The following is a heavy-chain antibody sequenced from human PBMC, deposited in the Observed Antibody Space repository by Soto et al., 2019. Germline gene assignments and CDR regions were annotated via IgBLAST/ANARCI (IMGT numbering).Heavy chain of an antibody. J-gene: IGHJ4*02. V-gene: IGHV3-33*03. D-gene: IGHD3-10*01. Sequence: QERLVESGGGVVQPGRSLRLSCAVSGFTFSDYAMHWVRQAPGKGLEWVALIWHDGINEFYADSMKGRFTISRDISNNAVYLQMSRRSPEDTEVYDCTKCRGDAYRRGLGLVEWGRGTLVTGSA. CDR1: GFTFSDYA. CDR3: TKCRGDAYRRGLGLVE. CDR2: IWHDGINE.